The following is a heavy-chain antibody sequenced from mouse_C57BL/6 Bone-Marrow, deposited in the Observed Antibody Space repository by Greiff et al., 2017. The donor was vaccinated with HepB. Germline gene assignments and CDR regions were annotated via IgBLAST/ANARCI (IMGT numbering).Heavy chain of an antibody. J-gene: IGHJ4*01. V-gene: IGHV6-3*01. CDR1: GFTFSNYW. D-gene: IGHD1-1*01. CDR2: IRLKSDNYAT. Sequence: EVQRVESGGGLVQPGGSMKLSCVASGFTFSNYWMNWVRQSPEKGLEWVAQIRLKSDNYATHYAESVKGRFTISRDDSKSSVYLQMNNLRAEDTGIYYCTYYYGSYAMDYWGQGTSVTVSS. CDR3: TYYYGSYAMDY.